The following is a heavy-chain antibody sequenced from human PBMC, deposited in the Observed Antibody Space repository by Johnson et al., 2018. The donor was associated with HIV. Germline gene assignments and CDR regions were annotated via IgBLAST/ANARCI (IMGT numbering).Heavy chain of an antibody. V-gene: IGHV3-66*02. CDR1: GFTFSSYA. Sequence: VQLVESGGGLVKPGGSLRLSCAASGFTFSSYAMHWVRQAPGKGLEWVSVIYSGGSTYYADSVKGRFTISRDNSKNTLYLQMNSLRAEDTAVYYCASELGIRLDAFDIWGQGTMVTVSS. CDR2: IYSGGST. J-gene: IGHJ3*02. CDR3: ASELGIRLDAFDI. D-gene: IGHD7-27*01.